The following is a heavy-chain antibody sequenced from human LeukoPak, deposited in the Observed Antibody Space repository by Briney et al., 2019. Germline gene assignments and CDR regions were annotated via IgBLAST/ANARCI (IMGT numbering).Heavy chain of an antibody. CDR2: IKQVGSEK. D-gene: IGHD3-10*01. J-gene: IGHJ3*02. Sequence: RGALRLSCAASGFTFISYWRSWVRQAPGKGLEGVANIKQVGSEKYYVDSVKGRFTISRDNAKNSLYLQMNSLRAEATAVYYCARSFTILDAFDIWGQGTMVTVSS. V-gene: IGHV3-7*05. CDR1: GFTFISYW. CDR3: ARSFTILDAFDI.